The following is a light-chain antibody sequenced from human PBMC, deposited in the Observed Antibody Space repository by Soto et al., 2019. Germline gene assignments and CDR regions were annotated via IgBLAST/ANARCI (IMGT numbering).Light chain of an antibody. CDR1: QSVSSSY. Sequence: EIVLTQSPGTLSLSPGEGATLSCRASQSVSSSYLAWYQQKPGQAPRLLIYGASTRATGIPDRFSGSGSGTDFTLTIRSLEPEDLPVYYCQHYGDSPPYAFGQGTKLEI. CDR3: QHYGDSPPYA. V-gene: IGKV3-20*01. CDR2: GAS. J-gene: IGKJ2*01.